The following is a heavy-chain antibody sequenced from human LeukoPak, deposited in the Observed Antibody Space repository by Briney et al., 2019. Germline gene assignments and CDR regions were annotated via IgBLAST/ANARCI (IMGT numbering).Heavy chain of an antibody. J-gene: IGHJ6*03. CDR1: GGSISCRDYV. D-gene: IGHD6-13*01. CDR3: ARDNGIAGEDYYYYYYMDV. V-gene: IGHV4-61*02. CDR2: ICTSGRP. Sequence: SETLSRNCTVSGGSISCRDYVWGWIRQPAGKGLEWIGRICTSGRPNYNPSLKSRVTISVDTSKNQFSLKLSSVTAADTAVYYCARDNGIAGEDYYYYYYMDVWGKGTTVTISS.